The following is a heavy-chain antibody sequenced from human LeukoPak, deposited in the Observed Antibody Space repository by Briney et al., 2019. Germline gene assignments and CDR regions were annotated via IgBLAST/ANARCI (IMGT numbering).Heavy chain of an antibody. Sequence: PSETLSLTCTVSGGSISSWYWSWIRQPSGKGLEWIGYIYDSGNTNYNPSLKSRVTISIDTSKNQFSLKLTSATAADTATYYCARETSLMGYASGLGFNYWGQGILVTVSS. V-gene: IGHV4-59*01. CDR2: IYDSGNT. CDR3: ARETSLMGYASGLGFNY. D-gene: IGHD6-19*01. CDR1: GGSISSWY. J-gene: IGHJ4*02.